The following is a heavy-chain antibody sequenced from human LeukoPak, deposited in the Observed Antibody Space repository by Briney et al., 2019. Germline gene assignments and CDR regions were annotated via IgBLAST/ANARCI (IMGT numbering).Heavy chain of an antibody. CDR2: ISGSGGSP. Sequence: GRSLSLSCAVSGFTFSIYAMSWVRQAPGKGLGWVSAISGSGGSPYYAGPVKSRFAMSRDKSKNTLYLQMSSLRADDTAVYYCARQYGGYDYFDYWGQGTLVTVSS. CDR1: GFTFSIYA. V-gene: IGHV3-23*01. D-gene: IGHD5-12*01. CDR3: ARQYGGYDYFDY. J-gene: IGHJ4*02.